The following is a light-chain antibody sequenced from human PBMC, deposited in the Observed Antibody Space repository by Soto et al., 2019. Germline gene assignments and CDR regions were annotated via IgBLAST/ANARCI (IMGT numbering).Light chain of an antibody. J-gene: IGKJ2*01. CDR2: GAS. CDR3: QQYGSSPYT. V-gene: IGKV3-15*01. CDR1: QSVSSN. Sequence: DIVMTQSPATLPVSPGERATLSCRASQSVSSNLAWYQQKPGQAPRFLIYGASTRATGIPARFSGSGSGTEFTLTISSLQSEDFAVYFCQQYGSSPYTFGQGTKVEI.